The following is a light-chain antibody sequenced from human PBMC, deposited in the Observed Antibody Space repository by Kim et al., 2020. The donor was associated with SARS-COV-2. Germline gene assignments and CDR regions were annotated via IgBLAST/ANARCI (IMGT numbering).Light chain of an antibody. J-gene: IGLJ3*02. CDR1: SLRNYY. Sequence: ALGQTVRLTCQGDSLRNYYATLYQQRPGQAPVLVLYGKYNRPSGIPDRFSGSASGNTASLTITGAQAEDEADYYCNSRDSSGDHVVFGGGTQLTVL. CDR2: GKY. V-gene: IGLV3-19*01. CDR3: NSRDSSGDHVV.